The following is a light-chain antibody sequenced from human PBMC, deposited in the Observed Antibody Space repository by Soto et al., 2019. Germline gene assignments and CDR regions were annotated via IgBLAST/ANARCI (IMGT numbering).Light chain of an antibody. V-gene: IGKV3-20*01. CDR2: GAS. CDR1: QSISSSY. J-gene: IGKJ3*01. CDR3: QQYGSSRFT. Sequence: EIVLTQSPGTLSLSPGERATLSCRASQSISSSYLAWYQQKPGQAPRLLVYGASRRATGIPDRFSGSGSGTDFTLTISRLEPEDFAVYYCQQYGSSRFTFGPGTKMDIK.